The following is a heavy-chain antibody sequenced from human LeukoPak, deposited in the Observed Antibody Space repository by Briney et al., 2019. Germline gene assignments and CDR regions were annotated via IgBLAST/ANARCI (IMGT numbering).Heavy chain of an antibody. V-gene: IGHV3-11*01. Sequence: NPGGSLRLSCAASGFIFSDFAITWIRQAPGRGLEWISKTSDNGITKHYADSMKGRFTISRDNANNSVFLHMNNLSGEDTAVYYCARDRPPVAITIPAALDTSGQGNMVTASS. CDR1: GFIFSDFA. J-gene: IGHJ3*02. CDR2: TSDNGITK. CDR3: ARDRPPVAITIPAALDT. D-gene: IGHD2-21*01.